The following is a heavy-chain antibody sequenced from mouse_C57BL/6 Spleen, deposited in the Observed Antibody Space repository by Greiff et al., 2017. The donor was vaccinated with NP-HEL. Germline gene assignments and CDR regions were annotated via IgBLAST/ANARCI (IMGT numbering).Heavy chain of an antibody. J-gene: IGHJ1*03. Sequence: EVQRVESGGGLVKPGGSLKLSCAASGFTFSDYGMHWVRQAPEKGLEWVAYISSGSSTIYYADTVKGRFTISRDNAKNTLFLQMTSLRSEDTAMYYCAREVYYGSSYWYFDVWGTGTTVTVSS. D-gene: IGHD1-1*01. V-gene: IGHV5-17*01. CDR1: GFTFSDYG. CDR3: AREVYYGSSYWYFDV. CDR2: ISSGSSTI.